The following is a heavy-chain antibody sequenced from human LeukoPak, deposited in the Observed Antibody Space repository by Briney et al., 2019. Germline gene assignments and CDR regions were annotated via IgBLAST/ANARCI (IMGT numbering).Heavy chain of an antibody. V-gene: IGHV3-21*01. Sequence: GGSLRLSCAASGFTFSSYSMNWVRQAPGKGLEWVSSISSSSSYIYYADSVKGRFTISRDNAKNSLYLQMNSLRAEDTAVYYCARDRDGYNLGDFDYWGQGTLVTVSS. CDR3: ARDRDGYNLGDFDY. CDR2: ISSSSSYI. J-gene: IGHJ4*02. CDR1: GFTFSSYS. D-gene: IGHD5-24*01.